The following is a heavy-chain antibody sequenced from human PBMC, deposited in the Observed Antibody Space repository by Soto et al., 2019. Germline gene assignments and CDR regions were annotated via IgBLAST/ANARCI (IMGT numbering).Heavy chain of an antibody. Sequence: QVQLVESGGGVVQPGRSLRLSCAASGFTFSSYGMHWVRQAPGKGLEWVAVISYDGSNKYYADSVKGRFTISRDNSKNTLYLQMNSLRAEDTAVYYCAKGYSSSWYPMTTYYFDYWGQGPLVTVSS. J-gene: IGHJ4*02. V-gene: IGHV3-30*18. CDR2: ISYDGSNK. CDR3: AKGYSSSWYPMTTYYFDY. CDR1: GFTFSSYG. D-gene: IGHD6-13*01.